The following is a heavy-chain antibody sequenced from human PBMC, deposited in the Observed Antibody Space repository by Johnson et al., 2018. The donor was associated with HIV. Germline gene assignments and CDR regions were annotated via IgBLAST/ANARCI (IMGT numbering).Heavy chain of an antibody. J-gene: IGHJ3*02. D-gene: IGHD3-22*01. Sequence: VQLVESGGGLVHPGGSLRLSCAGIGFPVSRNYISWFRQPPGKGLECVSVIYSGGGTYYADSVKGRFTISRDNSKKTVYLHMNSRRAEDTAVYYCAGAYYYDSRGYCDAFDIWGQGTMVTVSS. CDR2: IYSGGGT. V-gene: IGHV3-66*02. CDR3: AGAYYYDSRGYCDAFDI. CDR1: GFPVSRNY.